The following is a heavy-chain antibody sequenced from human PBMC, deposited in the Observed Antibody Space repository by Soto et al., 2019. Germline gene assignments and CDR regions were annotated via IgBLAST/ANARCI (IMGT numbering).Heavy chain of an antibody. Sequence: ASVKVSCKASGYTFTSYDINWVRQAPGQRLQWMGWINTANGKTKYSQWFQDRVTITRDTSASTAYMELSSLRYEDMAVYYCARWGIETAGIDYWGQGTLVTVSS. D-gene: IGHD6-13*01. CDR3: ARWGIETAGIDY. J-gene: IGHJ4*02. V-gene: IGHV1-3*04. CDR2: INTANGKT. CDR1: GYTFTSYD.